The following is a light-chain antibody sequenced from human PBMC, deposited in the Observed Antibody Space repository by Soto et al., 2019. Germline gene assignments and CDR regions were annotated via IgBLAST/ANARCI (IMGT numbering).Light chain of an antibody. V-gene: IGKV3-15*01. CDR3: QQRGNWPPGFT. Sequence: EIVMTQSPATLSVSPGERATLSCRASQSVSSKLAWYQQKPGQAPRLLIYGASTRATGIPARFSGSGSGTEFTLTISSLEPEDFAVYYCQQRGNWPPGFTFGPGTKVDIK. CDR1: QSVSSK. J-gene: IGKJ3*01. CDR2: GAS.